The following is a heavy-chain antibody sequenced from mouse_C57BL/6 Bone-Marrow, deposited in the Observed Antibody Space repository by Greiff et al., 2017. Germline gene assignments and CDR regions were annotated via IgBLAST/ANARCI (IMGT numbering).Heavy chain of an antibody. CDR2: TFYSGIT. CDR1: GFSINSDCY. CDR3: AGVDSSCYLWAMDY. J-gene: IGHJ4*01. Sequence: VQLKESGPSLVRPSQTLSLTCTVTGFSINSDCYWIWIRQFPGNKLEYIGYTFYSGITYYHPSLESRTYITRDTSKNQFSLKLSSVTTEDTATYYCAGVDSSCYLWAMDYWGQGTSVTVSS. D-gene: IGHD3-2*02. V-gene: IGHV3-3*01.